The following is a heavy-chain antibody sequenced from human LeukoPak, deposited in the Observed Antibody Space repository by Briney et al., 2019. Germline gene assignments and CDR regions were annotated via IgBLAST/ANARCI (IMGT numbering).Heavy chain of an antibody. D-gene: IGHD1-7*01. CDR3: ARDNWNYGSSMDV. CDR2: IYYSGST. Sequence: SETLSLTCTVSGGSVSSYYWSWIRQPPGKGLEWIGYIYYSGSTNYNPSLKSRVTISVGTSKNQFSLKLSSVTAADTAVYHCARDNWNYGSSMDVWGQGTTVTVSS. J-gene: IGHJ6*02. V-gene: IGHV4-59*02. CDR1: GGSVSSYY.